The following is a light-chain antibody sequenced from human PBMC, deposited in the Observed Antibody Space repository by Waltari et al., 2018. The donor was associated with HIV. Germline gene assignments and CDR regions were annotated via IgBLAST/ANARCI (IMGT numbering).Light chain of an antibody. CDR2: YDF. V-gene: IGLV3-21*04. J-gene: IGLJ2*01. CDR3: QVWDSTTDHVI. CDR1: NIGSKN. Sequence: SYVVSQPPSESVAPGQTAVITCGGNNIGSKNVQCDQQKPGQAPVLVIYYDFDRPSGIPERLSGSSSGNTATLTIRRVEAGDEADYYCQVWDSTTDHVIFGGGTKLTVL.